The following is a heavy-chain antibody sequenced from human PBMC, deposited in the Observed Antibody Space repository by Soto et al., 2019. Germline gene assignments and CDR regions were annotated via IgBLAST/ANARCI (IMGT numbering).Heavy chain of an antibody. Sequence: PGGSLRLSCAASGFTFDDYTMHWVRQAPGKGLEWVSLISWDGGSTYYADSVKGRFTISRDNSKNSLYLQMNSLRTEDTALYYCAKDIRPHCSSTSCPYRTYYYYYGMDVWGQGTTVTVSS. CDR3: AKDIRPHCSSTSCPYRTYYYYYGMDV. CDR2: ISWDGGST. CDR1: GFTFDDYT. V-gene: IGHV3-43*01. J-gene: IGHJ6*02. D-gene: IGHD2-2*01.